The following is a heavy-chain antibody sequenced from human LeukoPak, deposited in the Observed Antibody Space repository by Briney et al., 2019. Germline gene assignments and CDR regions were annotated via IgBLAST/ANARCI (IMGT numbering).Heavy chain of an antibody. CDR3: ARLPIHVWSFDY. J-gene: IGHJ4*02. CDR2: IYPGDSDN. D-gene: IGHD5-18*01. Sequence: GEALQISCSGSAYSFTNYCIACGRQMSGKGREWMGIIYPGDSDNRYSPSFQGEVTISADKSISTAYLQWSSLQAADTAMYYCARLPIHVWSFDYWGQGTLVTVST. CDR1: AYSFTNYC. V-gene: IGHV5-51*01.